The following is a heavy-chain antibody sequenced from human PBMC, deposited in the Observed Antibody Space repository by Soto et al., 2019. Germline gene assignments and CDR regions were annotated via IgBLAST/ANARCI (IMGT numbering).Heavy chain of an antibody. Sequence: EVQLLEYGGGLVQPGGSLRLSCVGSGFTFINYAMNWVSQTPGKGLEWVSGISGGGDRTFDADSVKGRFTISRDNSKNTMNLQMNSLRADDTAVYYCARKVFGSTSRPDWWYFDLWGRGTLVTVSS. D-gene: IGHD3-3*01. CDR1: GFTFINYA. V-gene: IGHV3-23*01. CDR2: ISGGGDRT. CDR3: ARKVFGSTSRPDWWYFDL. J-gene: IGHJ2*01.